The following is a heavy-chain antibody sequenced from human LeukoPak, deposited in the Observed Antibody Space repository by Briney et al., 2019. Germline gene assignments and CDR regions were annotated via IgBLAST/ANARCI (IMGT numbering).Heavy chain of an antibody. CDR2: INAGNGNT. CDR1: GYTFTSYA. J-gene: IGHJ4*02. Sequence: ASVKVSCKASGYTFTSYAMHWVRQAPGQRLEWMGWINAGNGNTKYSQKFQGRVTITRDTSASTAYMELSGLRSEDTAVYYCARDPGGGNPYYFDYWGQGTLVTVSS. CDR3: ARDPGGGNPYYFDY. V-gene: IGHV1-3*01. D-gene: IGHD4-23*01.